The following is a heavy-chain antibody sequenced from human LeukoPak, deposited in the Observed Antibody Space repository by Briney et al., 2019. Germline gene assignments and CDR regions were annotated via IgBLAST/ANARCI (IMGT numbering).Heavy chain of an antibody. D-gene: IGHD6-19*01. CDR2: INHSGSI. V-gene: IGHV4-34*01. J-gene: IGHJ4*02. CDR3: ARGMYSSGWPIDY. CDR1: GGSFSDYY. Sequence: SETLSLTCAVYGGSFSDYYWSWIRQPPGKGLERIGEINHSGSINYNPSLKSRVTISVDTSKNQFSLKLSSVTAADTAVYYCARGMYSSGWPIDYWGQGTLVTVSS.